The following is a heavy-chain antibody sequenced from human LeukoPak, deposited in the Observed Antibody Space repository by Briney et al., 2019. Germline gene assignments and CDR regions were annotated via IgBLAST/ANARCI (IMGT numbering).Heavy chain of an antibody. CDR3: ARGLHYYDSSGYYGAFDI. CDR2: ISAYNGNT. J-gene: IGHJ3*02. CDR1: GYTFTSYG. D-gene: IGHD3-22*01. Sequence: ASVKVSCKASGYTFTSYGICWVRQAPGQGLEWMGWISAYNGNTNYAQKLQGRVTMTTDTSTSTAYMELRSLRSDDTAVYYCARGLHYYDSSGYYGAFDIWGQGTMVTVSS. V-gene: IGHV1-18*01.